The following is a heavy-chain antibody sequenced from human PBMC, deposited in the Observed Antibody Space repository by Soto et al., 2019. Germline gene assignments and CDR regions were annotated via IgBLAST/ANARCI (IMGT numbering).Heavy chain of an antibody. V-gene: IGHV4-39*01. Sequence: QLQLQESGPLLVKPSETLTLSCTVSGGSVSSSQHYWGWIRQPPGKGLEWIGCIYYSGSTYHHPSLKSRVTISVDTSDNQYSLKVTSVTAADAAVYYCARHMATPVTRGRGFEIWGQGTTVTVDS. CDR3: ARHMATPVTRGRGFEI. D-gene: IGHD4-4*01. J-gene: IGHJ3*02. CDR2: IYYSGST. CDR1: GGSVSSSQHY.